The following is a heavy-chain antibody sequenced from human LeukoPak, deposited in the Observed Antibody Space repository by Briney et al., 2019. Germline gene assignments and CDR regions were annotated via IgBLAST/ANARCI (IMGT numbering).Heavy chain of an antibody. CDR1: GGTFSSYA. V-gene: IGHV1-69*13. CDR3: AIRYNWNHGSDY. Sequence: GASVKVSCTASGGTFSSYAISWVRQAPGQGLEWMGGIIPIFGTANYAQKFRGRVTITADESTSTAYMELSSLRSEDTAVYYCAIRYNWNHGSDYWGQGTLVTVSS. J-gene: IGHJ4*02. D-gene: IGHD1-20*01. CDR2: IIPIFGTA.